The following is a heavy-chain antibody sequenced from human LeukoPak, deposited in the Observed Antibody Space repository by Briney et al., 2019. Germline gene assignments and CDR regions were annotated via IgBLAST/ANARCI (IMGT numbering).Heavy chain of an antibody. Sequence: SETLSLTCTVSGGSISSYCWSCIRQPPGKGLEWIGRICTSGSTNYNPSLKSRVTMSVDTSKNQFSLKLSSVTAADTAVYYCAEGGQWLRVWGQGTLVTVSS. CDR1: GGSISSYC. J-gene: IGHJ4*02. CDR3: AEGGQWLRV. CDR2: ICTSGST. D-gene: IGHD6-19*01. V-gene: IGHV4-4*07.